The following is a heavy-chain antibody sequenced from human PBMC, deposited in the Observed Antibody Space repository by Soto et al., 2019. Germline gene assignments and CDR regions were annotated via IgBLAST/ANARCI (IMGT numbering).Heavy chain of an antibody. J-gene: IGHJ4*02. CDR2: ISTYNGNT. CDR1: GYTFTSNG. D-gene: IGHD4-17*01. CDR3: ARDGYGDYGY. Sequence: QVQLGQSEAEVKKPGTSVKVSCKASGYTFTSNGISWVRQAPGQGLEWMGWISTYNGNTNYAQKLQGRVTMTRDTSTSIAYMELRDLRSDDTAVYYCARDGYGDYGYWGQGSLVTVSS. V-gene: IGHV1-18*01.